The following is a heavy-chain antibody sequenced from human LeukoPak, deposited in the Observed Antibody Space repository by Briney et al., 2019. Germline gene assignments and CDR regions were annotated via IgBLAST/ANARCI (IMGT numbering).Heavy chain of an antibody. Sequence: PGGSLCLSCVAFGFPVSRNHMTWVRQAPGKGLEWVSIIYSGGSTYYADSVRGRFTISRDSSQNTLYLQVNGLRVEDTAVYYCVTLPTGDYWGQGTLVTVSS. CDR1: GFPVSRNH. J-gene: IGHJ4*02. CDR3: VTLPTGDY. D-gene: IGHD2-15*01. CDR2: IYSGGST. V-gene: IGHV3-53*01.